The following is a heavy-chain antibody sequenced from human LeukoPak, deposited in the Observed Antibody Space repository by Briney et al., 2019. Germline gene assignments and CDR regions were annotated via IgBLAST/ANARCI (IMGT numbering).Heavy chain of an antibody. CDR3: AKDEKWLRYNWFDP. J-gene: IGHJ5*02. CDR2: ISGSGGST. Sequence: GGSLRLSCAASGFTFSSYAMSWVRQAPGKGLEWVSAISGSGGSTYYADSVKGRFTISRDNSKNTLYLQMNSLRAEDTAVYYVAKDEKWLRYNWFDPWGQGTLVTVSS. V-gene: IGHV3-23*01. CDR1: GFTFSSYA. D-gene: IGHD5-12*01.